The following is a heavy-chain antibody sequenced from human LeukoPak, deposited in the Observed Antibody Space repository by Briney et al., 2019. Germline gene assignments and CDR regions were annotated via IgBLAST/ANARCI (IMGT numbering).Heavy chain of an antibody. Sequence: GDSLKISCKGSGYSFTSYWIGWVRQIPGKGLECMGIIYPGDSDTRYSPSFQGQVTISADKSISTAYLQWSSLKASDTAMYYCARDPVGCCSSTSCLERDYWGQGTLVTVSS. CDR1: GYSFTSYW. CDR2: IYPGDSDT. V-gene: IGHV5-51*01. CDR3: ARDPVGCCSSTSCLERDY. J-gene: IGHJ4*02. D-gene: IGHD2-2*01.